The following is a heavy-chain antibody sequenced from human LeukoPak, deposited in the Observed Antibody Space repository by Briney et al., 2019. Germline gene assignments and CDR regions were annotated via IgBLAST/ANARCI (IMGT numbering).Heavy chain of an antibody. CDR3: ARDAEIYCSSTSCQYFDY. Sequence: GGSLTLSCAASGFTFSSYGMHWVRQAPGKGLEWVAVIWYDGSNKYYADSVKGRFTISRDNSKNTLYLQMNSLRAEDTAVYYCARDAEIYCSSTSCQYFDYWGQGTLVTVSS. D-gene: IGHD2-2*01. V-gene: IGHV3-33*01. CDR1: GFTFSSYG. CDR2: IWYDGSNK. J-gene: IGHJ4*02.